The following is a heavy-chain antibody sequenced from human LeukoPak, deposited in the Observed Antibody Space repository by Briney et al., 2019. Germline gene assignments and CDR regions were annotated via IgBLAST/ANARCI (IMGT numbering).Heavy chain of an antibody. CDR1: GFTFDDYA. D-gene: IGHD5-24*01. V-gene: IGHV3-9*01. J-gene: IGHJ4*02. CDR2: INWNSGSM. CDR3: ASGRWLQGY. Sequence: GGSLRLSCAVSGFTFDDYAMHWVRQAPGKGLEWVSGINWNSGSMGYADSVKGRFTISRDNAKNSLYLQMNSLRAEDTAVYYCASGRWLQGYWGQGTLVTVSS.